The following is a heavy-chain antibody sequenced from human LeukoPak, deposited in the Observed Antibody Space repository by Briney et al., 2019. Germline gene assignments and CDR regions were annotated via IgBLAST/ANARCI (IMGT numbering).Heavy chain of an antibody. CDR3: ARGGVYSSSDRSPFDY. CDR2: IIPIFGTA. J-gene: IGHJ4*02. D-gene: IGHD6-6*01. CDR1: GGTFSSYA. Sequence: GASVKVSCKASGGTFSSYAISWVRQAPGQGLEWMGGIIPIFGTANYAQKFQGRVTITTDESTSTAYMELSSLRSEDTAGYYCARGGVYSSSDRSPFDYWGQGTLVTVSS. V-gene: IGHV1-69*05.